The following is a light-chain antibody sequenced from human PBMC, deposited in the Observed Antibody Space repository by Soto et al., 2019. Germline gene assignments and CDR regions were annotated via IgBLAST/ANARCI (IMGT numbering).Light chain of an antibody. CDR3: QQYQNLWT. CDR1: QSVSSY. V-gene: IGKV3-11*01. Sequence: EIVLTQSPATLSLSPGERATLSCRASQSVSSYLAWYQQKPGQAPRLLIYDASNRATGIPARFSGSGSGTEFTLTIGSLQSEDSAVYYCQQYQNLWTFGQGTKV. J-gene: IGKJ1*01. CDR2: DAS.